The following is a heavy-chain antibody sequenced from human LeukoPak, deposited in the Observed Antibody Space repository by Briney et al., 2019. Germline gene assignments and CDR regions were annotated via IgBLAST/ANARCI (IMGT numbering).Heavy chain of an antibody. V-gene: IGHV4-59*12. J-gene: IGHJ4*02. D-gene: IGHD1-26*01. CDR1: GGSISSYY. Sequence: PSETLSLTCTVSGGSISSYYWSWIRQPPGKGLEWIGYIYYSGSTNYNPSLKSRVTISVDTSKNQFSLKLSSVTAADTAVYYCAREAGLMGALPTSDYWGQGTLVTVSS. CDR3: AREAGLMGALPTSDY. CDR2: IYYSGST.